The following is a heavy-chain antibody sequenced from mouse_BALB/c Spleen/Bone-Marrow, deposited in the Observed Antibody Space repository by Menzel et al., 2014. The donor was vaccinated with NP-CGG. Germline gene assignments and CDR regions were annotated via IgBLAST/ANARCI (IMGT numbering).Heavy chain of an antibody. J-gene: IGHJ4*01. CDR3: ARGGHNFSLDY. Sequence: VQLQQSGAEFVMPGASVKMSCKASGYTFTDKWMDWVRQRPGQGLEWIGAIDTSDSYTNYNQKFKGKASFTVDASSSTAYMHLSSLTSDDSAVYYCARGGHNFSLDYWGQGTSVIVSS. V-gene: IGHV1-69*01. CDR2: IDTSDSYT. CDR1: GYTFTDKW. D-gene: IGHD3-3*01.